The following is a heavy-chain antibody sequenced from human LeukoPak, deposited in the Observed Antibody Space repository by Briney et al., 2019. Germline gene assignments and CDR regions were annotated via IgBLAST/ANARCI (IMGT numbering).Heavy chain of an antibody. CDR3: ARGNYNWFDP. CDR2: ISSSGSTI. Sequence: PGGSLRLSCAASGFTFSDYYMSWIRQAPGKGLEWVSYISSSGSTISYAASVKGRFPISRHNAKNSLYLQMNSLRAEHTAVYYCARGNYNWFDPWGQGTLVTVYS. D-gene: IGHD1-7*01. V-gene: IGHV3-11*01. J-gene: IGHJ5*02. CDR1: GFTFSDYY.